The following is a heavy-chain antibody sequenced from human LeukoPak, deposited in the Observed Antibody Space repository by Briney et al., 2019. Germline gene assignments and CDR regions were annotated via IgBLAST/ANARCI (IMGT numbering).Heavy chain of an antibody. V-gene: IGHV3-23*01. CDR2: ISASGGST. CDR1: EFTFSSYA. CDR3: AKDRFYYYYMDV. J-gene: IGHJ6*03. Sequence: GGSLRLSCAASEFTFSSYAMSWVRQAPGKGLEWVSSISASGGSTYFADSVKGRFTISRDNSKNTLYLQMNSLRAEDTAVYYCAKDRFYYYYMDVWGKGATGTVSS.